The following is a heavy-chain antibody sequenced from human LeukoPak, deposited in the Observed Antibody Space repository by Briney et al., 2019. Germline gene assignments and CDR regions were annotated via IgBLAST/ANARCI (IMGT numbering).Heavy chain of an antibody. CDR3: APIQYCGGDCYPGPLDY. J-gene: IGHJ4*02. Sequence: ASVKVSCKASGGTFSSYAISWVRQAPGQGLEWMGGIIPIFGTANYAQKFQGRVTITADESTSTAYMELSSLRSEDTAVYYCAPIQYCGGDCYPGPLDYWGQGTLVTVSS. D-gene: IGHD2-21*02. V-gene: IGHV1-69*13. CDR1: GGTFSSYA. CDR2: IIPIFGTA.